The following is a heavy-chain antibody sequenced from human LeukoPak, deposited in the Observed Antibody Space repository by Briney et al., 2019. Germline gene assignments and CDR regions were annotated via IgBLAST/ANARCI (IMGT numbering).Heavy chain of an antibody. J-gene: IGHJ3*02. D-gene: IGHD5-24*01. CDR2: IYYSGST. Sequence: SETLSLTCTVSGGSISSGGYYWSWIRQHPGKGLEWIGYIYYSGSTYYNPSLKSRVTISVDTSKNQFSLKLSSVTAADTAVYYCARYVEMATEDAFDIRGQGTMVTVSS. V-gene: IGHV4-31*03. CDR3: ARYVEMATEDAFDI. CDR1: GGSISSGGYY.